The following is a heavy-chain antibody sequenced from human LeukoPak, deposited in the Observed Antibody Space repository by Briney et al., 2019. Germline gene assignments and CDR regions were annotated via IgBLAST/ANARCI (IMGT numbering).Heavy chain of an antibody. CDR3: ARVPTNSWYNWFDP. V-gene: IGHV3-33*01. CDR1: GFTFSSYG. D-gene: IGHD2-8*01. J-gene: IGHJ5*02. CDR2: IWYDGSNK. Sequence: TGGSLRLSCAASGFTFSSYGMHWVRQAPGKGLEWVAVIWYDGSNKYYADSVKGRFTISRENAKNSLYLQMNSLRAEDTAIYYCARVPTNSWYNWFDPWGQGTLVTVSS.